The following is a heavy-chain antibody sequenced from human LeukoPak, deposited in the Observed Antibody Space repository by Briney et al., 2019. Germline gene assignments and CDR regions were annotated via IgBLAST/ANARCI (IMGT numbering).Heavy chain of an antibody. D-gene: IGHD5-12*01. CDR3: ARERGYSGYDSSYYMDV. CDR1: GYTFTSYG. J-gene: IGHJ6*03. Sequence: GASVKVSCKASGYTFTSYGISWVRQAPGQGLEWMGIINPSGGSTSYAQKFQGRVTMTRDTSTSTVYMELSSLRSEDTAVYYCARERGYSGYDSSYYMDVWGKGTTVTISS. V-gene: IGHV1-46*01. CDR2: INPSGGST.